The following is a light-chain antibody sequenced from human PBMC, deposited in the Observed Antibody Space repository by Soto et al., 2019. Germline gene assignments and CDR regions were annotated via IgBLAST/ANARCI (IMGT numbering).Light chain of an antibody. J-gene: IGKJ4*01. Sequence: EIVLTQSPATLSLSPGERATLSCRASQTLTSNYLAWYQQKPGQAPRLLIHGAASRATGIPDRFSGSGSGTDFTLTIRRLEPEDCAVYYCQQYSDSVLTFGGGTKVEIK. V-gene: IGKV3-20*01. CDR3: QQYSDSVLT. CDR2: GAA. CDR1: QTLTSNY.